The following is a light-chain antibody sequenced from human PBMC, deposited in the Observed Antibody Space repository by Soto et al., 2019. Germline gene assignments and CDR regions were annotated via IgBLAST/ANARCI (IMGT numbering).Light chain of an antibody. J-gene: IGKJ3*01. V-gene: IGKV3-20*01. Sequence: EIVLTQSPVTLSLSPGERATLSCRASQIVSSSYLAWYQQKPAQAPRLLIHGASSRATGIPDRFSGSGSGTDFTLTISRLEPEDFAVYYCQQYGRSPFTFGPGTRVDIK. CDR1: QIVSSSY. CDR3: QQYGRSPFT. CDR2: GAS.